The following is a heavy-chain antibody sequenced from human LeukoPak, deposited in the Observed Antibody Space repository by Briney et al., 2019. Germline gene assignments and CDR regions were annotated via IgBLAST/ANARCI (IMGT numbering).Heavy chain of an antibody. V-gene: IGHV3-23*01. CDR3: ARARPYGDYVPHFDY. D-gene: IGHD4-17*01. Sequence: PGGSLRLSCAASGFTFSSYAVSWVRQAPGKGLEWVSAISGSGGSTYYADSVKGRFTISRDNSKNTLYLQMNSLRAEDMAVYYCARARPYGDYVPHFDYWGQGTLVTVSS. CDR2: ISGSGGST. J-gene: IGHJ4*02. CDR1: GFTFSSYA.